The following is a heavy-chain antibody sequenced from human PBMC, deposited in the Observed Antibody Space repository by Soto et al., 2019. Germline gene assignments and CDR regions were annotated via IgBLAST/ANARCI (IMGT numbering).Heavy chain of an antibody. CDR1: GFTFSSYA. J-gene: IGHJ4*02. Sequence: QVQLVESGGGVVQPGRSLRLSCAASGFTFSSYAMHWVRQAPGKGLEWVAVISYDGSNKYYADSVKGRFTISRENSKNTXXLQLNSLRAEDTAVYYCARDKRDLRFLEWSYYFDYWGQGTLVTVSS. CDR2: ISYDGSNK. D-gene: IGHD3-3*01. CDR3: ARDKRDLRFLEWSYYFDY. V-gene: IGHV3-30-3*01.